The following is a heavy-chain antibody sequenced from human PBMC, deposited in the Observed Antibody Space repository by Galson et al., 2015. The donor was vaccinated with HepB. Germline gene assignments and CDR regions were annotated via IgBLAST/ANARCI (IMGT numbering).Heavy chain of an antibody. CDR1: GFSLNTRGIF. Sequence: PALVKPTQTLTLTCTFSGFSLNTRGIFMGWFRQPPGKALEWLARFDWDGAPYYNTSLKARLTVSKDTSRNQVVLTMANVAPEDTGTYYCGRMRLPNYGVDVWGPGTTVIVSS. CDR2: FDWDGAP. J-gene: IGHJ6*02. CDR3: GRMRLPNYGVDV. V-gene: IGHV2-70*11.